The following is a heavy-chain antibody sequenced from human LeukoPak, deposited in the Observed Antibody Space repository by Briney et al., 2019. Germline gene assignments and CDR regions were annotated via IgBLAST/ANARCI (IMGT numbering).Heavy chain of an antibody. CDR1: GFTFSSYA. V-gene: IGHV3-23*01. CDR2: VSGGGGRT. CDR3: AKLPQSFYYDSSGYDLDY. Sequence: GGSLRLSCAASGFTFSSYAMSWVSLAPGKGLEWVAAVSGGGGRTFYAGSVKGRFTISRDNSKDTLYLEMSSLRAEDTAMYYCAKLPQSFYYDSSGYDLDYWGQGTRVTVSS. J-gene: IGHJ4*02. D-gene: IGHD3-22*01.